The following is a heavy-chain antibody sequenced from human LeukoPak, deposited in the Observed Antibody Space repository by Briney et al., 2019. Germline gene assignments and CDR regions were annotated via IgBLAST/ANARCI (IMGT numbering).Heavy chain of an antibody. CDR2: IYRSGTT. J-gene: IGHJ5*02. V-gene: IGHV4-38-2*02. Sequence: PSETLSLTCTVSAYSISDGWVWGMIRQPPGKGLEWIGSIYRSGTTYYNPSLKSRVTMSVDTSNNQFSLKLTSVTAADTAMNYCSRLSHVAGAPKVSWFDPWGQGTLVTVSS. D-gene: IGHD1-26*01. CDR3: SRLSHVAGAPKVSWFDP. CDR1: AYSISDGWV.